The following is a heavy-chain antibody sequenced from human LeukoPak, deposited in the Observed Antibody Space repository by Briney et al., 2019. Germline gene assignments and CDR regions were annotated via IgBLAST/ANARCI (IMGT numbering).Heavy chain of an antibody. CDR1: GYTFTAYN. J-gene: IGHJ3*02. CDR3: ARHTTIFGVAIIDI. CDR2: VTPANGGT. D-gene: IGHD3-3*01. V-gene: IGHV1-2*02. Sequence: RASVKVSCKASGYTFTAYNIHWVRQAPGQGPEWMGWVTPANGGTSYAQQFQGRVTMTRDTSISTAYMDLSSLRSDDTAVYYCARHTTIFGVAIIDIWGQGTMVTVSS.